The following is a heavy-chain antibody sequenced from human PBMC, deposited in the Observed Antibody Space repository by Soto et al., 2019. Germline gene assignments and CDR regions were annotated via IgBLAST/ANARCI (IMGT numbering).Heavy chain of an antibody. D-gene: IGHD3-22*01. J-gene: IGHJ4*02. CDR1: GYTFTSYY. CDR3: AREGKKYYSESGAFDY. CDR2: INPSGGYT. V-gene: IGHV1-46*04. Sequence: GASVKVSCKAFGYTFTSYYIHWVRQAPGQGLEWMGIINPSGGYTNYAQKLQGRVTMTRDTSTSTVYMDLSSLTSEDTAVYYCAREGKKYYSESGAFDYWGRGTLVTVSS.